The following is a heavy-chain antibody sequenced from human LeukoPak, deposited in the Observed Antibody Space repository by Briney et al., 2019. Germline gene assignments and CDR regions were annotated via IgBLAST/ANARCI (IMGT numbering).Heavy chain of an antibody. D-gene: IGHD1-26*01. Sequence: VASVKVSCKASGGTFSSYAISWVRQAPGQGLEWMGGIIPIFGTANYAQKFQGRVTITTDESTSTAYMELSSLRSEDTAVYYCGRVGVGATKDYYYYYYMDVWGKGTTVTVSS. J-gene: IGHJ6*03. CDR3: GRVGVGATKDYYYYYYMDV. CDR1: GGTFSSYA. CDR2: IIPIFGTA. V-gene: IGHV1-69*05.